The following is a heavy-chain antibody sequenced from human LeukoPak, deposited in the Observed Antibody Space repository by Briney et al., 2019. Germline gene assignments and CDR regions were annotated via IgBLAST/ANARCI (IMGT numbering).Heavy chain of an antibody. V-gene: IGHV3-23*01. CDR3: AKSADSSGYYDGAYYYYGMDV. D-gene: IGHD3-22*01. Sequence: GGSLRLSCAASGFTFSSYAMSWVRQAPGKGLEWVSAISGSGGSTYYADSVKGRFTISRDNSKNTLYLQMNSLRAEDTAGYYCAKSADSSGYYDGAYYYYGMDVWGQGTTVTVSS. J-gene: IGHJ6*02. CDR1: GFTFSSYA. CDR2: ISGSGGST.